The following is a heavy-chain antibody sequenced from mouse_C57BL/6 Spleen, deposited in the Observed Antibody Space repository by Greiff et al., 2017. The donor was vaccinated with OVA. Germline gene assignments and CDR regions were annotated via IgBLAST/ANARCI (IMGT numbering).Heavy chain of an antibody. CDR3: ARGDTGSSYYAIDY. D-gene: IGHD1-1*01. CDR2: IYPGSGST. Sequence: VQLQQPGAELVKPGASVKMSCKASGYTFTSYWITWVKQRPGQGLEWIGDIYPGSGSTNYNEKFKSKATLTVDTSSSTAYMQLSSLTSEDSAVYYCARGDTGSSYYAIDYWGQGTSVTVSS. V-gene: IGHV1-55*01. CDR1: GYTFTSYW. J-gene: IGHJ4*01.